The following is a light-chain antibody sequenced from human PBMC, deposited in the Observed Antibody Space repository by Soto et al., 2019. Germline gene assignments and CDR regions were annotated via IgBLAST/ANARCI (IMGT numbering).Light chain of an antibody. J-gene: IGKJ3*01. CDR2: GAS. CDR3: QQYGSSPDLIT. Sequence: EIVLTQSPGTLSLSPGERATLPCRASQSVSSSYLAWYQQKPGQAPRLLIYGASSRATGIPDRFSGSGSGTDFTLTIKGMEPEDFAVYYCQQYGSSPDLITFGPGTKVDIK. V-gene: IGKV3-20*01. CDR1: QSVSSSY.